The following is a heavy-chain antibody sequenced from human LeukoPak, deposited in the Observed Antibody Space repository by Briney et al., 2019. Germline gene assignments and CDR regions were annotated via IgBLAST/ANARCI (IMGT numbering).Heavy chain of an antibody. CDR3: ARGYSSGWYDKSRWFDP. Sequence: SETLSLTCAVYGGSFSGYYWSWIRQPPGKGLEWIGEINHSGSTNYNPSLKSRVTMSVDTSKNQFSLKLSSVTAADTAVYYCARGYSSGWYDKSRWFDPWGQGTLVTVSS. J-gene: IGHJ5*02. CDR1: GGSFSGYY. D-gene: IGHD6-19*01. CDR2: INHSGST. V-gene: IGHV4-34*01.